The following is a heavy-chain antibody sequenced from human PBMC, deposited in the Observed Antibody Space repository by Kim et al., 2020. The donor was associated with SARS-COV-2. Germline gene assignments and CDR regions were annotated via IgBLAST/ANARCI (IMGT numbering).Heavy chain of an antibody. CDR1: GGSISSYY. CDR3: ARAIGGSGSYSLYYYYGMDV. V-gene: IGHV4-59*01. J-gene: IGHJ6*02. D-gene: IGHD3-10*01. CDR2: IYYSGST. Sequence: SETLSLTCTVSGGSISSYYWSWIRQPPGKGLEWIGYIYYSGSTNYNPSLKSRVTISVDTSKNQFSLKLSSVTAADTAVYYCARAIGGSGSYSLYYYYGMDVWGQGTTVTVSS.